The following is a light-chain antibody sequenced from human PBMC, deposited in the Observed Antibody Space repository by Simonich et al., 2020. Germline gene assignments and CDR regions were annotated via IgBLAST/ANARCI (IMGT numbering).Light chain of an antibody. CDR3: QQYYSTPYT. CDR2: CAS. J-gene: IGKJ2*01. Sequence: DIVMTQSPDSLAVSLCERATINCRSSQSVLYSSNNKNYLALYQQKPGQPPKLLIYCASTLESGVPGRFSGSGSVTDFTLTISSLQAEDVAVYYCQQYYSTPYTFGQGTKLEIK. V-gene: IGKV4-1*01. CDR1: QSVLYSSNNKNY.